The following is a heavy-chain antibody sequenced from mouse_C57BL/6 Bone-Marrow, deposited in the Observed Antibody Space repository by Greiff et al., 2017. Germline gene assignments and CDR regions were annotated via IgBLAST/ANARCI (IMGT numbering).Heavy chain of an antibody. D-gene: IGHD2-2*01. CDR2: IYPGDGDT. J-gene: IGHJ1*03. Sequence: QVQLQQSGPELVKPGASVKISCKASGYAFSSSWMNWVKQRPGKGLEWIGRIYPGDGDTNYNGKFKGKATLTADKSSSTAYMQLSSLTSEDSAVYFCAREGYDVWYFDVWGTGTTVTVSS. V-gene: IGHV1-82*01. CDR3: AREGYDVWYFDV. CDR1: GYAFSSSW.